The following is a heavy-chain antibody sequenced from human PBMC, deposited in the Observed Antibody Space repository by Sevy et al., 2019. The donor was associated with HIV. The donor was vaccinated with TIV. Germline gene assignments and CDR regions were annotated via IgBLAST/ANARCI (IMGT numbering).Heavy chain of an antibody. J-gene: IGHJ5*02. CDR1: GFTFSNYA. CDR3: ARGTALGWFDP. D-gene: IGHD5-18*01. V-gene: IGHV3-74*01. CDR2: VDIDGSRT. Sequence: GGSLRLSCAASGFTFSNYAMSWVRQAPGKGLEWVSCVDIDGSRTEYADSVKGRFTISRDNAKNMLYLEMNSLRVEDTAEYYCARGTALGWFDPWGQGTQVTVSS.